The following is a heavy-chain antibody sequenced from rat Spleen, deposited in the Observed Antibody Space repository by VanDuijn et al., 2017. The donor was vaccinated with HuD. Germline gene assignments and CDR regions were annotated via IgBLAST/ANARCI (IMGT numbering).Heavy chain of an antibody. D-gene: IGHD1-2*01. CDR2: ISYEGSGT. J-gene: IGHJ2*01. CDR3: ALYYYSSPHY. V-gene: IGHV5-22*01. CDR1: GFTFSDYY. Sequence: EVQLVESDGGLVQPGRSLKLSCATSGFTFSDYYMAWVRQAPKKGLEWVASISYEGSGTYYGDSVKGRFTISRDNAKSTLYLQMESLRSEDTATYYCALYYYSSPHYWGQGVMVTVSS.